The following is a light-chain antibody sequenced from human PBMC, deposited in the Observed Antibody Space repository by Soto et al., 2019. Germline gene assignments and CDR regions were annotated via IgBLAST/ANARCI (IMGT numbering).Light chain of an antibody. CDR3: QQSYSNHTWT. J-gene: IGKJ1*01. CDR1: QSISTY. CDR2: DSS. V-gene: IGKV1-39*01. Sequence: DIHLTQSPSSLSASVGDIITITCRASQSISTYLNWYQQKPGEAPTLLLYDSSTLQSGVPSRFSGSGFGAEFTLTVSSLKTEDFATYYCQQSYSNHTWTFGQGTKVDIK.